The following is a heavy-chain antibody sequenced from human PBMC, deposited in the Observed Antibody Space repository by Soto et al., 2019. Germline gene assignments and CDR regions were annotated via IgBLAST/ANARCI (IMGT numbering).Heavy chain of an antibody. CDR3: AREGAGDWPNNDYYYAMDV. Sequence: EVQLVESGGGLVQPGGSLRLSCAVSGFIFSDQYMDWVRQAPGKGLEWVCRSRNKVNGYTTEYAESVKGRFTISRNDSKDALFLQMKSLKTEDTAVDYCAREGAGDWPNNDYYYAMDVWGQGTMVTVSS. CDR1: GFIFSDQY. D-gene: IGHD2-21*01. V-gene: IGHV3-72*01. J-gene: IGHJ6*02. CDR2: SRNKVNGYTT.